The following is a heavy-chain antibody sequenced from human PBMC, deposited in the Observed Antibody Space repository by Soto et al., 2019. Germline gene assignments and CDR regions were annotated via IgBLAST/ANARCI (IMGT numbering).Heavy chain of an antibody. CDR3: ARDYNPDIVVVPAAMPYYYYGMDV. D-gene: IGHD2-2*01. V-gene: IGHV1-18*01. J-gene: IGHJ6*02. Sequence: ASVKVSCKASGYTFTSYGISWVRQAPGQGLEWMGWISAYNGNTNYAQKLQGRVTMTTDTSTSTAYMELRSLRSDDTAVYYCARDYNPDIVVVPAAMPYYYYGMDVWGQGTTVTVSS. CDR1: GYTFTSYG. CDR2: ISAYNGNT.